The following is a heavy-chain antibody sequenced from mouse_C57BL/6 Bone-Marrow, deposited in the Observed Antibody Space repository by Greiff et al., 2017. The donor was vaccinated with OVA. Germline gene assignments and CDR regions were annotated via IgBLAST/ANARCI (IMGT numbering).Heavy chain of an antibody. D-gene: IGHD3-2*02. CDR1: GYTFTSYW. CDR3: ARWGDSSGLVAY. J-gene: IGHJ3*01. V-gene: IGHV1-69*01. CDR2: IDPSDSYT. Sequence: QVQLQQPGAELVMPGASVKLSCKASGYTFTSYWMHWVKQRPGQGLEWIGEIDPSDSYTNYNQKFKGKSTLTVDKSSSTAYMQLSSLTSEDSAVYYCARWGDSSGLVAYWGQGTLVTVSA.